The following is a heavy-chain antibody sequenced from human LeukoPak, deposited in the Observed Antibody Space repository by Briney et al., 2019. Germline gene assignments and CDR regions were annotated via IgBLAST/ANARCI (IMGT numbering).Heavy chain of an antibody. Sequence: ASVKVSCKASGYTFNGHYMHWVRQAPGQGLEWMGWINPNSGGTNYAQKFQGRVTMTRNTSISTAYMELSSLRVEDTAVYYCARVAAAGTGIFVNFYYSMDIWGKGTTVTISS. CDR2: INPNSGGT. D-gene: IGHD6-13*01. V-gene: IGHV1-2*02. CDR3: ARVAAAGTGIFVNFYYSMDI. J-gene: IGHJ6*03. CDR1: GYTFNGHY.